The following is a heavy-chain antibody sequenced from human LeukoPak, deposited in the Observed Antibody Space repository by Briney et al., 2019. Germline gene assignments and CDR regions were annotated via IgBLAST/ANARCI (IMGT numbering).Heavy chain of an antibody. CDR1: GFTFDDYG. J-gene: IGHJ4*02. CDR2: IKQDGSEK. V-gene: IGHV3-7*01. D-gene: IGHD2-15*01. CDR3: AADSGGSRY. Sequence: GGSLRLSCAASGFTFDDYGMSWVRQAPGRGLEWVANIKQDGSEKYYADSVKGRFTISRDNAKNSLYLQMNSLRVGDTAMYYCAADSGGSRYWGQGTLATVSS.